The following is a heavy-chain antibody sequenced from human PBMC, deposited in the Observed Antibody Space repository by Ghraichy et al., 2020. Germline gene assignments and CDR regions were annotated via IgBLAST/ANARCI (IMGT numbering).Heavy chain of an antibody. CDR1: GGSVSSGNYY. J-gene: IGHJ4*02. CDR2: ISNSGST. Sequence: ETLSLTCTVSGGSVSSGNYYWTWIRQPPGKGLEWIGYISNSGSTNYNPSLKSRVSILIDTSKNQFSLKLNSVTAADTAVYFCAREGAASGTTFDSWGQGTLVTVSS. D-gene: IGHD6-13*01. CDR3: AREGAASGTTFDS. V-gene: IGHV4-61*01.